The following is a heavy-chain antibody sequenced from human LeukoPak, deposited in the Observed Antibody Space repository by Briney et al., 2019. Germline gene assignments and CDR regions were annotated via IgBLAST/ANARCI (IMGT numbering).Heavy chain of an antibody. CDR2: ISYDGSNK. V-gene: IGHV3-30*03. Sequence: GRSLRLSCAASGFTFSSYGMHWVRQAPGKGLEWVTVISYDGSNKYYADSVKGRFTISRDNSKNTLYLQMNSLRAEDTAVYYCARDIVVVTGYGMDVWGQGTTVTVSS. CDR3: ARDIVVVTGYGMDV. J-gene: IGHJ6*02. CDR1: GFTFSSYG. D-gene: IGHD2-21*02.